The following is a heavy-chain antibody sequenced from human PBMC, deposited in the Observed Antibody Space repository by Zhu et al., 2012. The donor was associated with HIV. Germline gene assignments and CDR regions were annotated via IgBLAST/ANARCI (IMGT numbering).Heavy chain of an antibody. CDR2: ITRTGSA. CDR3: ARVGPFGPKYTFGYTRYYMDV. V-gene: IGHV4-34*02. CDR1: GGSLSNYC. D-gene: IGHD5-18*01. J-gene: IGHJ6*03. Sequence: QVQLQQWGAGLLKPSETLSLTCAVSGGSLSNYCWSWIRQAPGRGLEWIGEITRTGSANYDPSLKSRVTMSLDTSKNQFSLKLTSVTAADTAVYYCARVGPFGPKYTFGYTRYYMDVVGQRGHGSPSP.